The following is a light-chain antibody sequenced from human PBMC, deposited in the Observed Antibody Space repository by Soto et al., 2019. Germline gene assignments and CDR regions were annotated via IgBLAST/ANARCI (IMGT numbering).Light chain of an antibody. V-gene: IGKV3-11*01. CDR3: QQRTRWRT. J-gene: IGKJ1*01. CDR1: HSVSSS. Sequence: IILTLSPAKLSLPPGETATRSIRARHSVSSSFAWYQQKPGQAPRPLIYDASNRATGIPARFSGSGSGTDITLTISSLEPEDFAVYYCQQRTRWRTFGQGTKVDIK. CDR2: DAS.